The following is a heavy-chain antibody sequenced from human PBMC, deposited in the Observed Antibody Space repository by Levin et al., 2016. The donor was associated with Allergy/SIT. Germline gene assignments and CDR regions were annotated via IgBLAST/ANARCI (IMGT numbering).Heavy chain of an antibody. CDR1: GYSFTSYW. CDR2: IYPGDSDT. Sequence: KVSCKGSGYSFTSYWIGWVRQMPGKGLEWMGIIYPGDSDTRYSPSFQGQVTISADKSISTAYLQWSSLKASDTAMYYCARPPTAAGSSSWYVDYWGQGTLVTVSS. J-gene: IGHJ4*02. CDR3: ARPPTAAGSSSWYVDY. D-gene: IGHD6-13*01. V-gene: IGHV5-51*01.